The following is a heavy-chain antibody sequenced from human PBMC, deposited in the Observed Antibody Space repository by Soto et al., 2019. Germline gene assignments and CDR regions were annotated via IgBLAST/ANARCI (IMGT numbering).Heavy chain of an antibody. V-gene: IGHV3-23*01. CDR3: AKGLLYDSRNYYFDF. D-gene: IGHD3-22*01. CDR1: GFTFSSYA. J-gene: IGHJ4*02. CDR2: ISGSGGST. Sequence: EVQLLESGGGLVQPGGSLRLSCAASGFTFSSYAMSWVRQAPGKGLEWVSAISGSGGSTYYADSVKGRFAMSRDNSKNTVYVQMNSLRVDDTAVYYCAKGLLYDSRNYYFDFWGQGTLVTVSS.